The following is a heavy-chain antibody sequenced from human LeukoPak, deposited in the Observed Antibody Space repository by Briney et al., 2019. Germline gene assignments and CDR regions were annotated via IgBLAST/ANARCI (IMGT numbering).Heavy chain of an antibody. D-gene: IGHD3-22*01. CDR1: GFTFSSYG. CDR3: AKVASMIVVVRGPFDY. J-gene: IGHJ4*02. Sequence: GGSLRLSCAASGFTFSSYGMSWVRQAPGKGLEWVSAISGSGGSTFYADSVKGRFTISRDNSKNTVYLQMNNLRAEDTAVYYCAKVASMIVVVRGPFDYWGQGTLVTVSS. V-gene: IGHV3-23*01. CDR2: ISGSGGST.